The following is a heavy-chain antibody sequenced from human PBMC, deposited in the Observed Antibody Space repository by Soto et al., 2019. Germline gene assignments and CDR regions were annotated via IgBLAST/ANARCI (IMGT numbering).Heavy chain of an antibody. V-gene: IGHV1-8*01. CDR3: ARVVVAAGGMDV. J-gene: IGHJ6*02. Sequence: ASVKVSCKASGYTFTSYDINWVRQATGRGLEWMGWMNPNSGNTGYAQKFQGRVTMTRNTSISTAYMELSSLRSEDTAVYYCARVVVAAGGMDVWGQGTTVTVSS. CDR1: GYTFTSYD. CDR2: MNPNSGNT. D-gene: IGHD2-15*01.